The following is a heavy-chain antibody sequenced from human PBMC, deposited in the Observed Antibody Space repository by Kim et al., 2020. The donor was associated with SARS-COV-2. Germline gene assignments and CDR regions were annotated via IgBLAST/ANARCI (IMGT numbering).Heavy chain of an antibody. Sequence: SETLSLTCTVSGGSISSSSYYWGWIRQPPGKGLEWIGSIYYSGSTYYNPSLKSRVTISVDTSKNQFSLKLSSVTAADTAVYYCVSGYEVVAATPLGWFDPWGQGTLVTVSS. D-gene: IGHD2-15*01. CDR1: GGSISSSSYY. CDR2: IYYSGST. V-gene: IGHV4-39*01. CDR3: VSGYEVVAATPLGWFDP. J-gene: IGHJ5*02.